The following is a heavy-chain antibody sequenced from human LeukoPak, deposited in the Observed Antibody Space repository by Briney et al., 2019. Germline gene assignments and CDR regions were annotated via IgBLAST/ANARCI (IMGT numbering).Heavy chain of an antibody. V-gene: IGHV3-23*01. CDR2: INGNGGDT. J-gene: IGHJ4*02. D-gene: IGHD6-19*01. CDR1: GFTFSSNA. CDR3: AKPQQRWLVRTNGVFDY. Sequence: PGGSLRLSCAASGFTFSSNAMSWVRQGPGEGLEWVSAINGNGGDTYYADSVKGRFTISRDNSKSTLYLQMNGLRAEDTAVYYCAKPQQRWLVRTNGVFDYWGQGTLVTVSS.